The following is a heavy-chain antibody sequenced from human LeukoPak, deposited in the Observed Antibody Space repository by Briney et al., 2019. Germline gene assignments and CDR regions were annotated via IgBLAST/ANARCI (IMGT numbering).Heavy chain of an antibody. CDR2: IHTSGTT. CDR1: GGSISNYY. J-gene: IGHJ4*02. V-gene: IGHV4-4*07. D-gene: IGHD4-11*01. Sequence: PSETLSLTCNVSGGSISNYYWSWIRQPAGKGLEWIGRIHTSGTTNYNPSLQSRVSMSVDTSSDQLSLKLSSVTPADTAVYYCARGLVEMTTVTQFDYWGQGTLVTVSS. CDR3: ARGLVEMTTVTQFDY.